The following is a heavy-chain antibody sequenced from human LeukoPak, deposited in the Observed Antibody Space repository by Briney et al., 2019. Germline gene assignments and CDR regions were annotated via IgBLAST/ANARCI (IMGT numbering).Heavy chain of an antibody. J-gene: IGHJ5*02. Sequence: ASVKVSCKASGYTFTSYYMHWVRQAPGQGLEWMGIINPSGGSTSYAQKFQGRVTMTRDTSTSTVYMELSSLRSEDTAVYYCASGGMTPRVDEYSWFDPWGQGTLVTVSS. CDR2: INPSGGST. V-gene: IGHV1-46*01. CDR3: ASGGMTPRVDEYSWFDP. CDR1: GYTFTSYY. D-gene: IGHD2-15*01.